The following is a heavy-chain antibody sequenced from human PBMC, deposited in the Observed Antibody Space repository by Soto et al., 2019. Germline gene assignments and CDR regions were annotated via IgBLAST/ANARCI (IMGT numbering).Heavy chain of an antibody. CDR2: IWYDGSNK. Sequence: QVQLVESGGGVVQPGRSLRLSCAASGFTFSSYGMHWVRQAPGKGLEWVAVIWYDGSNKYYADSVKGRFTISRDNSKNTLYLQMNSLRAEDTAVYYCARDPLWFGDSHCLDYWGHGTLVTVSS. V-gene: IGHV3-33*01. CDR3: ARDPLWFGDSHCLDY. CDR1: GFTFSSYG. J-gene: IGHJ4*01. D-gene: IGHD3-10*01.